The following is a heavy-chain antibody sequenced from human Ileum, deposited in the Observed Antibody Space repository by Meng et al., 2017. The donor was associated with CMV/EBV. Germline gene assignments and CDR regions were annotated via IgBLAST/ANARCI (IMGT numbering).Heavy chain of an antibody. D-gene: IGHD5-24*01. V-gene: IGHV1-18*01. CDR2: ISNYNGDT. J-gene: IGHJ4*02. Sequence: QGQLVQSGGEVKEPGASVKVSCKASGYTFTHHSIMWVRQAPGQGLEWMGWISNYNGDTMYAQKYQGRVTMTTDSSTATAYMELRSLRSDDTAVYFCARVGTRTDGYNYYLDYWGQGTLVTVSS. CDR3: ARVGTRTDGYNYYLDY. CDR1: GYTFTHHS.